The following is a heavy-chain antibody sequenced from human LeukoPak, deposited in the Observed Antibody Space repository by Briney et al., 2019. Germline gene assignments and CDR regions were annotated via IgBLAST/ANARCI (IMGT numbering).Heavy chain of an antibody. CDR1: GFTFSSYW. D-gene: IGHD1-14*01. J-gene: IGHJ6*03. Sequence: PGGSLRLSCAASGFTFSSYWMSWVRQAPGKGLEWVAYIKQDGSEKYYVDSVKGRFTISRDNAKNSLYLQMNSLRAEDTAVYYCARDAGTLSYYYMDVWGKGTTVTVSS. V-gene: IGHV3-7*01. CDR2: IKQDGSEK. CDR3: ARDAGTLSYYYMDV.